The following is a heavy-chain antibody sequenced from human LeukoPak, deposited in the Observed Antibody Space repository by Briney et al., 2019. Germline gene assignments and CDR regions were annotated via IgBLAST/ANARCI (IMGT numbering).Heavy chain of an antibody. V-gene: IGHV3-53*01. CDR1: GFTVSSNY. Sequence: GGSLRLSCAASGFTVSSNYMSWVRQAPGKGLEWVSIIYGGGSTYYADSVKGRFTISRDNVNNTLYLQMNSLRVEDTAVYYCARVAVARYWYFELWGRGTLVTVSS. J-gene: IGHJ2*01. CDR3: ARVAVARYWYFEL. CDR2: IYGGGST. D-gene: IGHD6-19*01.